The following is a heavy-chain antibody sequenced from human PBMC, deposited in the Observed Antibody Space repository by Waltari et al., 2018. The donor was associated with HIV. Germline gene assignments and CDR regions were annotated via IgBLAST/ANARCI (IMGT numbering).Heavy chain of an antibody. J-gene: IGHJ4*02. CDR2: MNPNSGST. CDR3: ARGCQTLAYCGGDLRY. V-gene: IGHV1-8*01. D-gene: IGHD2-21*02. CDR1: GYTFTSYD. Sequence: QVQLVQSGAEVKKPAASVKVSCKASGYTFTSYDITWVRQVPGQGLEWMGWMNPNSGSTGYEQKFQGRVTMTGDTSISTVYMELSSLRSEDTAVYYCARGCQTLAYCGGDLRYWGQGTLVTVSS.